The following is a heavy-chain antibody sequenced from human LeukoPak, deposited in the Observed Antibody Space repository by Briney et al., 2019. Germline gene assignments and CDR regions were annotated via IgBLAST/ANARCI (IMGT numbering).Heavy chain of an antibody. CDR3: ARGGFSGGGYGN. J-gene: IGHJ4*02. CDR1: GGSFSGYY. V-gene: IGHV4-34*01. D-gene: IGHD5-12*01. Sequence: SGTLSLTCAVYGGSFSGYYWSWIRQPPGKGLEWIGEINHSGSTNYNPSLKSRVTISVDTSKNQFSLKLSSVTAADTAVYYCARGGFSGGGYGNWGQGTLVTVSS. CDR2: INHSGST.